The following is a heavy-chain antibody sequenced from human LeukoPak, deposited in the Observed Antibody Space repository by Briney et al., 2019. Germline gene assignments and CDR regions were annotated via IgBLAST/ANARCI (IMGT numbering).Heavy chain of an antibody. CDR1: GYTFTGYY. J-gene: IGHJ6*03. CDR2: INPNSGGT. V-gene: IGHV1-2*02. Sequence: ASVKVSCTASGYTFTGYYMHWVRQAPGQGLEWMGWINPNSGGTNYAQKFQGRVTMTRDTSISTAYMELSRLRSDDTAVYYCARSYDFSVYYYYMDVWGKGTTVTVSS. D-gene: IGHD5-12*01. CDR3: ARSYDFSVYYYYMDV.